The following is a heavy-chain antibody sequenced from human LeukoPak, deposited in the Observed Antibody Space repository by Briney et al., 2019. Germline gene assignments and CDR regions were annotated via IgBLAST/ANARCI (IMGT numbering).Heavy chain of an antibody. J-gene: IGHJ6*02. CDR1: GFTFSSYS. CDR3: ARGGGLDV. V-gene: IGHV3-48*01. D-gene: IGHD3-16*01. Sequence: PGGSLRLSCAASGFTFSSYSMNWVRQAPGKGLECVSYISSVSSTIYYADSVQGRFTISRDNAKNSLYLQMSNLRAEDTAVYFCARGGGLDVWGQGATVTVSS. CDR2: ISSVSSTI.